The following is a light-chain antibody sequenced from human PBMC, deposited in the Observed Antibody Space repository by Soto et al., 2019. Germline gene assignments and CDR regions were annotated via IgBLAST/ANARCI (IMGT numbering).Light chain of an antibody. CDR2: ATS. J-gene: IGKJ4*01. V-gene: IGKV1-27*01. Sequence: DAEITHYTSSLSVFVGDRVTITCRASQGIAPYLAWFQQKPGKVPKLLIYATSTLQSGVPSRFSGSGSGTDFTLTITSLQPEDVATYYCQKYNSAPLTFGGGTKVDIK. CDR3: QKYNSAPLT. CDR1: QGIAPY.